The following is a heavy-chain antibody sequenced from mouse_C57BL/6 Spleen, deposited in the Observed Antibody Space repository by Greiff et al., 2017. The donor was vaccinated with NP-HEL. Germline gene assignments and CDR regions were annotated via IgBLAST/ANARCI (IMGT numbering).Heavy chain of an antibody. D-gene: IGHD4-1*01. CDR1: GYAFSSSW. J-gene: IGHJ2*01. CDR2: IYPGDGDT. V-gene: IGHV1-82*01. CDR3: ARDWDD. Sequence: VQGVESGPELVKPGASVKISCKASGYAFSSSWMNWVKQRPGKGLEWIGRIYPGDGDTKYNGKFKGKATLTADKSSRTAYMQLSSLTPEDSAVYFCARDWDDWGQGTTLTVSS.